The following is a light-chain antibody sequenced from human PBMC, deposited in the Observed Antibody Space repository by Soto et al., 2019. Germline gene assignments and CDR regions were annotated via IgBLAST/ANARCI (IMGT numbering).Light chain of an antibody. CDR3: CAYAGRTTVV. J-gene: IGLJ2*01. CDR1: SSDVGSYNL. V-gene: IGLV2-23*01. Sequence: QSALTQPASVSGSPGQSITIPCTGTSSDVGSYNLVSWYQQHPGKAPKLMIFEGNKRPLGVSNRFSGSRSDNTASLTISGLQAEDEATYHCCAYAGRTTVVFGGGTQLTVL. CDR2: EGN.